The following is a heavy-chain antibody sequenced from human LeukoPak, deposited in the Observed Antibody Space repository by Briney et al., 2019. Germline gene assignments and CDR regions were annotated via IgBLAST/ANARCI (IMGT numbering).Heavy chain of an antibody. J-gene: IGHJ4*02. V-gene: IGHV3-23*01. Sequence: GGSLRLSCAASGFTFSNYAMTWVRQAPGKGLEWVSGINYSGTSPYYADSVKGRFSVSRDNSKNTLYLQMDSLRVEDTAVYFCAKGPGGSGSSSPYFDSWGQGSLVTVPS. CDR1: GFTFSNYA. CDR3: AKGPGGSGSSSPYFDS. CDR2: INYSGTSP. D-gene: IGHD6-13*01.